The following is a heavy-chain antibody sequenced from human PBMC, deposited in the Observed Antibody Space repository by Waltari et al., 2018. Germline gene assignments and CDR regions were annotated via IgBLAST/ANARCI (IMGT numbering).Heavy chain of an antibody. V-gene: IGHV4-34*01. CDR2: INHSGST. Sequence: QVQLQQWGAGLLKPSETLSLTCAVYGGSFSGYYWSWIRQPPGKGLEWTGEINHSGSTNYNPSLKSRVTISVDTSKNQFSLKLSSVTAADTAVYYCAREDTGGLPFDYWGQGTLVTVSS. CDR3: AREDTGGLPFDY. D-gene: IGHD5-18*01. CDR1: GGSFSGYY. J-gene: IGHJ4*02.